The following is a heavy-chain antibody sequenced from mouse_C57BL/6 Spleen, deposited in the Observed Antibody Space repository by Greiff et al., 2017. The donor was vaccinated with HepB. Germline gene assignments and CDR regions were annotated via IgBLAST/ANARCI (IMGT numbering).Heavy chain of an antibody. J-gene: IGHJ2*01. V-gene: IGHV1-26*01. CDR3: ARWATVVANFDY. D-gene: IGHD1-1*01. CDR2: INPNNGGT. CDR1: GYTFTDYY. Sequence: VQLQQSGPELVKPGASVKISCKASGYTFTDYYMNWVKQSHGKSLEWIGDINPNNGGTSYNQKFKGKATLTVDKSSSTAYMELRSLTSEDSAVYYCARWATVVANFDYWGQGTTLTVSS.